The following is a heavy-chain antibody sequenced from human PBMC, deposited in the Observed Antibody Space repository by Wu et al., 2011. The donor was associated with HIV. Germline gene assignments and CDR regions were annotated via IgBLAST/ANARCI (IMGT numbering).Heavy chain of an antibody. CDR1: GYTFTSYY. Sequence: QVQLVQSGAEVKKPGASVKVSCKASGYTFTSYYMHWVRQAPGQGLEWMGIINPSGGSTSYAQKFQGRVTMTRDTSTSTVYMELSSLRSEDTAVYYCARSTLGYCSSTSCYPFDYWGQGTLVTVSS. CDR2: INPSGGST. V-gene: IGHV1-46*01. J-gene: IGHJ4*02. CDR3: ARSTLGYCSSTSCYPFDY. D-gene: IGHD2-2*01.